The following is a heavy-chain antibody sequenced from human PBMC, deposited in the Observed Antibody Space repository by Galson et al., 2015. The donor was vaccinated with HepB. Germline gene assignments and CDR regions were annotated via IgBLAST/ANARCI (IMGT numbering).Heavy chain of an antibody. CDR1: GFTFSGSA. Sequence: SLRLSCAASGFTFSGSAMHWVRQASGKRLEWVGRIRSKANSYATAYAASVKGRFTISRDDSKNTAYLQMNSLKTEDTAVYYCTRWGPYRIRGRNLDNGPEVGYYYYGMDVWGQGTTVTVSS. CDR3: TRWGPYRIRGRNLDNGPEVGYYYYGMDV. V-gene: IGHV3-73*01. CDR2: IRSKANSYAT. D-gene: IGHD2-15*01. J-gene: IGHJ6*02.